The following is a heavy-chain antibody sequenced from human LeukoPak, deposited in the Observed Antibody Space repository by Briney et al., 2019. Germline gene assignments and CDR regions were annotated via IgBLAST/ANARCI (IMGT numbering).Heavy chain of an antibody. Sequence: GGSLRLSCAASGFTFSSYEMNWVRPAPGKGLGWVSFVTSSGNTMYYADSVKGRFTISRDNAKNSLYLQMNSLRADDTAVYYCARLRSKYWFDPWGQGTLVTVSS. CDR1: GFTFSSYE. CDR3: ARLRSKYWFDP. V-gene: IGHV3-48*03. CDR2: VTSSGNTM. J-gene: IGHJ5*02. D-gene: IGHD4-11*01.